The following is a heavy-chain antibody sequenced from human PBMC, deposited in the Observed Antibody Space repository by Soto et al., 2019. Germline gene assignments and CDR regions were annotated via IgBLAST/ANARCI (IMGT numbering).Heavy chain of an antibody. Sequence: SETLSLTCTVSGGSISSGGYYWSWIRQHPGKGLEWIGYIYYSGSTYYNPSLKSRVTISVDTSKNQFSLKLSSVTAADTAVYYCARGGWLISGYGDDAFDIWGQGTMVTVSS. J-gene: IGHJ3*02. CDR3: ARGGWLISGYGDDAFDI. CDR2: IYYSGST. V-gene: IGHV4-31*03. D-gene: IGHD4-17*01. CDR1: GGSISSGGYY.